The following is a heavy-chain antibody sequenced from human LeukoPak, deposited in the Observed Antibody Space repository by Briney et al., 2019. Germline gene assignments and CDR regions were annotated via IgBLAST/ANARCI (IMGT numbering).Heavy chain of an antibody. J-gene: IGHJ4*02. CDR2: MSDSGGST. CDR1: VFSFNTDA. CDR3: AKEYRGFDY. V-gene: IGHV3-23*01. D-gene: IGHD3-16*02. Sequence: GGSLTLSCAASVFSFNTDAMSWVRQAPWKGLEWVSTMSDSGGSTYYADSVKGRFTISRDNSKNTLYLQMNSLRAEDTAVYYCAKEYRGFDYWGQGTLVTVSS.